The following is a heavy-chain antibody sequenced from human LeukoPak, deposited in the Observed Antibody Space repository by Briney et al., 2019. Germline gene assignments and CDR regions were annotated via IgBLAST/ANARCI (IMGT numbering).Heavy chain of an antibody. J-gene: IGHJ4*02. Sequence: GGSLRPSCAASGFTFSSYSMNWVRQAPGKGLEWVANIKQDGSEKYYVDSVKGRFTISRDNAKNSLYLQMNSLRAEDTAVYYCARDFFWEDYFDYWGQGTLVTVSS. CDR1: GFTFSSYS. CDR2: IKQDGSEK. CDR3: ARDFFWEDYFDY. D-gene: IGHD3-3*01. V-gene: IGHV3-7*01.